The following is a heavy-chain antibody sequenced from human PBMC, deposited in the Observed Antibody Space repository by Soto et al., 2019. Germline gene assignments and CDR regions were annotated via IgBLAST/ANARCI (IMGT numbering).Heavy chain of an antibody. V-gene: IGHV4-59*01. CDR3: ARGYSSSWADAFDI. Sequence: SETLSLTCTVSGGSISSYYWSWIRQPQGKGLEWIGYIYHSGSTNYNPSLKSRVTISVDTSKNQFSLKLSSVTAADTAVYYCARGYSSSWADAFDIWGQGTMVTV. CDR1: GGSISSYY. CDR2: IYHSGST. D-gene: IGHD6-13*01. J-gene: IGHJ3*02.